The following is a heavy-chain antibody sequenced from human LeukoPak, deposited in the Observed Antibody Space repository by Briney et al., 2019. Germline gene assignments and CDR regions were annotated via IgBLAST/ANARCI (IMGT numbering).Heavy chain of an antibody. CDR3: AKSPTSSGSYYSPLYFDY. J-gene: IGHJ4*02. Sequence: GGSLRLSCAASGFTFATYATSWVRQAPGKGLEWVSSISGSGGLTYYADSVKGRFTISRDNSKNTLYLQMNSLRAEDTAVYYCAKSPTSSGSYYSPLYFDYWGQGTLVTVSS. V-gene: IGHV3-23*01. CDR2: ISGSGGLT. D-gene: IGHD3-10*01. CDR1: GFTFATYA.